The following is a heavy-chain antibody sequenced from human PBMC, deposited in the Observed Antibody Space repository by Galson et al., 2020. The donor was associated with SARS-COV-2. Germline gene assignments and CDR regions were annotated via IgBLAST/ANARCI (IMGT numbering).Heavy chain of an antibody. J-gene: IGHJ6*02. V-gene: IGHV3-21*01. CDR3: ARDKRIAVGGTDYYYGVDV. CDR2: IRSSSSYI. D-gene: IGHD6-19*01. Sequence: AGGSLRLSCAASGFTFSSYSMNWVRQAPGKGLEWVSSIRSSSSYIYYADSVKGRFTISRDNAKNSLYLQMNSLRAEDTAVYYCARDKRIAVGGTDYYYGVDVGGQGTTVTVSS. CDR1: GFTFSSYS.